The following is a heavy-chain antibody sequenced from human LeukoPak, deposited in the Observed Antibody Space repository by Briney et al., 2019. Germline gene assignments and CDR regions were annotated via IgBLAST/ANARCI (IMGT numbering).Heavy chain of an antibody. CDR1: GFTFSSYA. CDR3: AKARDSGYDFDY. J-gene: IGHJ4*02. Sequence: GGSLRLSCAASGFTFSSYAMSWVRQAPGKGLEWVSSISGSGGTTYYADSVKGRFTISRDNSKNTLYLQMNSLRAEDTAVYYCAKARDSGYDFDYWGQGTLVTVSS. D-gene: IGHD5-12*01. CDR2: ISGSGGTT. V-gene: IGHV3-23*01.